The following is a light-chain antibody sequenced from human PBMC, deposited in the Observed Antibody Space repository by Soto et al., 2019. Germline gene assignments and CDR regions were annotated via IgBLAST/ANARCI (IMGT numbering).Light chain of an antibody. CDR1: QSVSSSY. CDR3: QQYGSSPEGT. V-gene: IGKV3-20*01. J-gene: IGKJ1*01. CDR2: GAS. Sequence: EIVLTQSPGTLSLSPGERATLSCRASQSVSSSYLAWYQQKPGQATRLIIYGASSRANGIPDRFSGSGSGTDFTLTISRLEPEDFASYYCQQYGSSPEGTFGQGTKVDIK.